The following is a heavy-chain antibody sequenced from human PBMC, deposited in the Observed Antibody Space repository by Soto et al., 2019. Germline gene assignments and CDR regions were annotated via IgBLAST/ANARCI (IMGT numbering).Heavy chain of an antibody. D-gene: IGHD6-19*01. V-gene: IGHV1-18*01. Sequence: ATVKDSCKASGYTFTSYGISSVRQAPGQGLEWMGWINAYNGNTNYAQKLQGRVTMTTDTSTSTAYMELRSLRSDDTAVYYCARGRWLVRLDYWGQGTLVTVSS. CDR1: GYTFTSYG. J-gene: IGHJ4*02. CDR2: INAYNGNT. CDR3: ARGRWLVRLDY.